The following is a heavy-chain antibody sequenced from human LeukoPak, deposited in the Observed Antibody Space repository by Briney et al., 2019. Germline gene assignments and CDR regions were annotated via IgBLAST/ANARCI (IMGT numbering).Heavy chain of an antibody. J-gene: IGHJ3*02. D-gene: IGHD4-17*01. Sequence: ASVKVSCKGSGYNFAGYGISWVRQAPGQGLEWMGWISPYNGKTNHAQSLQDRVTMTTDTSTSTAYMELRSLRSGDTAIYYCARRSGTSYGYAFDIWGQGTMVTVSS. CDR1: GYNFAGYG. V-gene: IGHV1-18*01. CDR2: ISPYNGKT. CDR3: ARRSGTSYGYAFDI.